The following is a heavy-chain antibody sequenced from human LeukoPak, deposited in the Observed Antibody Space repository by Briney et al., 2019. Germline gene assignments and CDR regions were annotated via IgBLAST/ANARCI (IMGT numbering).Heavy chain of an antibody. J-gene: IGHJ6*03. D-gene: IGHD1-26*01. V-gene: IGHV4-61*02. Sequence: SETLSLTCTVSGGSISSGTYYWSWFRQPAGKGLEWIGRISTSGSTNYNPSLKSRVTISVDTSKNQFFLKLTSVTATDTAVYYCARLKLGSVGKPNYYYYYMDVWGKGTTVTVSS. CDR3: ARLKLGSVGKPNYYYYYMDV. CDR2: ISTSGST. CDR1: GGSISSGTYY.